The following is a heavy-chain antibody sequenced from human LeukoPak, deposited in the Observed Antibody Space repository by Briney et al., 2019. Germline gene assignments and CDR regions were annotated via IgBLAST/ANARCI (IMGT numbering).Heavy chain of an antibody. CDR2: ISNSGGTT. CDR3: AKTSPGYTYGLLDY. CDR1: GFTFRNYA. J-gene: IGHJ4*02. Sequence: GGSLRLSCATSGFTFRNYAMSWVRQAPGKGLEWVSCISNSGGTTYHADSVKGRFAISRDTSKNTLYLQMNSLRVEDTAVYYCAKTSPGYTYGLLDYWGQGTLVTVSS. V-gene: IGHV3-23*01. D-gene: IGHD5-18*01.